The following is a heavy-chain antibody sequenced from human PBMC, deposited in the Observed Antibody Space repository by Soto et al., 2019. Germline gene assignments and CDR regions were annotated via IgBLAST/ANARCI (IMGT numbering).Heavy chain of an antibody. V-gene: IGHV4-34*01. D-gene: IGHD1-1*01. CDR2: IHPSGST. CDR1: GGSLGDYY. CDR3: ARGRDEYKLGNV. J-gene: IGHJ6*02. Sequence: QVQLQQWGAGLLKPSETLSLTCAVSGGSLGDYYWPWIRQSPGKGLEWIGEIHPSGSTYYNPSLRSRVTISVDTSKNQFSLKLTSLTAADTAIYYCARGRDEYKLGNVWGHGTTVTVSS.